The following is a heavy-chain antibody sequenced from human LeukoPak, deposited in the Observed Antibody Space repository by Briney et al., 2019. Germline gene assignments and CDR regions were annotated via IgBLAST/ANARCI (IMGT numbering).Heavy chain of an antibody. CDR2: INHSGST. CDR1: GGSFSGYY. Sequence: PSQTLSLTCAVYGGSFSGYYWSWIRQPPGKGLEWIGEINHSGSTNYNPSLKSRVTISVDTSKNQFSLKLSSVTAADTAVYYCARGTGRYGSGSYYNVPLGPTKYNWFDPWGQGTLVTVSS. D-gene: IGHD3-10*01. J-gene: IGHJ5*02. V-gene: IGHV4-34*01. CDR3: ARGTGRYGSGSYYNVPLGPTKYNWFDP.